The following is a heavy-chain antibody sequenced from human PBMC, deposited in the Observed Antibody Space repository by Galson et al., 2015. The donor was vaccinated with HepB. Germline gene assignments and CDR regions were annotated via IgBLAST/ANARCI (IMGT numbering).Heavy chain of an antibody. Sequence: LRLSCAASGFTFSSYAMHWVRQAPGKGLEWVAVISYDGSNKYYADSVKGRFTISRDNSKNTLYLQMNSLRAEDTAVYYCARDPHNVYDFWSGYTGDAFDIWGQGTMVTVSS. V-gene: IGHV3-30-3*01. CDR1: GFTFSSYA. CDR3: ARDPHNVYDFWSGYTGDAFDI. J-gene: IGHJ3*02. CDR2: ISYDGSNK. D-gene: IGHD3-3*01.